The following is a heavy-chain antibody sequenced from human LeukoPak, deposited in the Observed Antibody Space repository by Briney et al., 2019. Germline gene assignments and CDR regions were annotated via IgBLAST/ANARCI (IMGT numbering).Heavy chain of an antibody. J-gene: IGHJ5*02. CDR3: ARYGSGWFDP. D-gene: IGHD6-19*01. CDR2: ISSSSSYI. V-gene: IGHV3-21*01. CDR1: GFTFSDYN. Sequence: PGGSLRLSCAASGFTFSDYNMNWVRQAPGKGLEWVSSISSSSSYIYYADSLKGRFTISRDNAKNSLYLQMNSLRAEDTAVYYCARYGSGWFDPWGQGTLVTVSS.